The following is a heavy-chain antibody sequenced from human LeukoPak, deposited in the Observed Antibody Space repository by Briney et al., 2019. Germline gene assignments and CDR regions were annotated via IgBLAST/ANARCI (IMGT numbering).Heavy chain of an antibody. J-gene: IGHJ4*02. CDR2: IKSDGRTT. CDR1: GFTFSTYW. D-gene: IGHD6-13*01. Sequence: PGGSLRLSCAASGFTFSTYWMHWVRQVPGKGLVWVSRIKSDGRTTSYADSVKGRFTISRDNARNTLYLQMNSLRVEDTAVYYCARGVPGYSSSWFDDWGQGTLVTVSS. CDR3: ARGVPGYSSSWFDD. V-gene: IGHV3-74*01.